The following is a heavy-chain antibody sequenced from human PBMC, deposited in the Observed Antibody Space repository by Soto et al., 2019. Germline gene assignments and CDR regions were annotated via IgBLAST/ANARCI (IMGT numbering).Heavy chain of an antibody. Sequence: SLRLSCAASGFTFSSYGMHWVRQAPGKGLEWVAVIWYDGSNKYYADSVKGRFTISRDNSKNTLYLQMNSLRAEDTAVYYCARGVLNYDILTGYSPEKNWFDPWGQGTLVTVSS. D-gene: IGHD3-9*01. CDR3: ARGVLNYDILTGYSPEKNWFDP. CDR1: GFTFSSYG. V-gene: IGHV3-33*01. J-gene: IGHJ5*02. CDR2: IWYDGSNK.